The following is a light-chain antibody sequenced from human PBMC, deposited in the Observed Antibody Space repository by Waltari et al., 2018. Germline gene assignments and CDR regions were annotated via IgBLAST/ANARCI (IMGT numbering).Light chain of an antibody. CDR3: QQRHDWPLT. CDR2: GAF. Sequence: EIVLTQSPATLSLSPGERATLSCSASQSVSSYLAWYQHRPGQAPRRLIYGAFNRATGIPARFSGSGSGTDFTLTISSLEPEDFAVYYCQQRHDWPLTFGGGTTVEI. J-gene: IGKJ4*01. CDR1: QSVSSY. V-gene: IGKV3-11*01.